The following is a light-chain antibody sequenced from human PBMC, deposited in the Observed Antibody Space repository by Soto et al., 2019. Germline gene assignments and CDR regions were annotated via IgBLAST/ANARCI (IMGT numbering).Light chain of an antibody. Sequence: DIVMTQSPATLSVSPGERATISCRASQSVGTNLAWYQQRPGQAPKLLIYAASTRASGIPARFSASGSGTEFTLTISSLQSVDFAVYYCQQYNYWTFGQGTKVEIK. CDR1: QSVGTN. CDR2: AAS. V-gene: IGKV3-15*01. CDR3: QQYNYWT. J-gene: IGKJ1*01.